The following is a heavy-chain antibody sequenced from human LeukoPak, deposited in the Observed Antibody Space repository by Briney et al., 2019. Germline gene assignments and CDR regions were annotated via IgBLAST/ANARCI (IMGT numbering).Heavy chain of an antibody. V-gene: IGHV1-18*01. Sequence: EASVKVSCKASGYNFTSYGISWVRQAPEQGLEWMGWISAYNGNTNYAQKLQGRVTMTTDTSTSTAYMELRSLRSDDTAVYYCARDEGYYYDSSGYLIDPWGQGTLVTVSS. CDR2: ISAYNGNT. J-gene: IGHJ5*02. CDR1: GYNFTSYG. CDR3: ARDEGYYYDSSGYLIDP. D-gene: IGHD3-22*01.